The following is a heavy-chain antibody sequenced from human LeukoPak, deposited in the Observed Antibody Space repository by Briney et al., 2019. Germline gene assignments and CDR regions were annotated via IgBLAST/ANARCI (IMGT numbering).Heavy chain of an antibody. CDR1: GFTFSSYW. Sequence: GGSLRLSCATSGFTFSSYWMSWVRQAPGRGLEGVANINPDGSEKNYVDSLKGRFTISRDNPKNSLFLHMNSLRAEDTAVYYCVRVSSYSGAWGSDHWGQGTLVTVCS. CDR3: VRVSSYSGAWGSDH. J-gene: IGHJ4*02. D-gene: IGHD2-21*01. CDR2: INPDGSEK. V-gene: IGHV3-7*01.